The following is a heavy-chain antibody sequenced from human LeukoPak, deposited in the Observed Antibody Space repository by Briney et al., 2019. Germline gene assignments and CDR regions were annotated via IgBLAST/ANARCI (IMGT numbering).Heavy chain of an antibody. D-gene: IGHD1-26*01. J-gene: IGHJ4*02. CDR3: ARGLATDY. CDR1: GGSFSGYY. V-gene: IGHV4-34*01. Sequence: SETLSLTCAVYGGSFSGYYWSWIRQPPGKGPEWIGEINHSGSTNYNPSLKSRVTISVDTSKNQFSLKLSSVTAADTAVYYCARGLATDYWGQGTLVTVSS. CDR2: INHSGST.